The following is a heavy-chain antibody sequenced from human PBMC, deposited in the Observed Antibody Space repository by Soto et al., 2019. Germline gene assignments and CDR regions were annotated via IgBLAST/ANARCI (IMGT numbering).Heavy chain of an antibody. J-gene: IGHJ4*02. CDR2: ISAYNGNT. Sequence: ASVKVSCKASGYTFTSYGISWVRQAPGQGLEWMGWISAYNGNTNYAQKLQGRVTMTTDTSTSTAYMELRSLRSDDTAVYYCARDPPVATIPSFDYWGQGTLVTVSS. CDR1: GYTFTSYG. V-gene: IGHV1-18*01. CDR3: ARDPPVATIPSFDY. D-gene: IGHD5-12*01.